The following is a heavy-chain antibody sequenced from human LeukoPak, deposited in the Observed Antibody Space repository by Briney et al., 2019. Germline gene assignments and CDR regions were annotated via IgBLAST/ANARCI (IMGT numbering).Heavy chain of an antibody. J-gene: IGHJ2*01. Sequence: GGSLRLSCAASGFTFNNYWMRWVRQAPGKGLVWVSPINPDGTVTTYADSVKGRFTISRDNAKNTLYLQMNSLRAEDTAVYYCVRDSPSGFFDLWGRGTLVTVSS. CDR1: GFTFNNYW. CDR3: VRDSPSGFFDL. D-gene: IGHD6-19*01. CDR2: INPDGTVT. V-gene: IGHV3-74*01.